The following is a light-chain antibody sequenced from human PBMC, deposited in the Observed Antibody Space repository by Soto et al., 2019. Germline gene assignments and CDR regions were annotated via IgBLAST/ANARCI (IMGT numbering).Light chain of an antibody. V-gene: IGKV3-11*01. CDR3: QQRSNWPPAST. CDR2: DAS. CDR1: QSVSSY. Sequence: EIVLTQSPATLSLSPGERATLSCRASQSVSSYLAWYQQKPGQAPRLLIYDASNRATGIPARFSGGGSGTDFTLTISSLEPEDFAVYYCQQRSNWPPASTFGGGTKVEIK. J-gene: IGKJ4*01.